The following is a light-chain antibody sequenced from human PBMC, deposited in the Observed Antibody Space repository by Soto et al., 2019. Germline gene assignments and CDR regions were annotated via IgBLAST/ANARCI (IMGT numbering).Light chain of an antibody. CDR2: GAS. Sequence: EIEMTQSPATLSVSPGERATLSCRASQSVSTNVAWYQQKPGQAPRLLIYGASIRATTTPARFSGSGSGTDFTLTISGLEPEDFAVYYCQQRSSWPPATFGQGTRLEIK. V-gene: IGKV3-11*01. J-gene: IGKJ5*01. CDR3: QQRSSWPPAT. CDR1: QSVSTN.